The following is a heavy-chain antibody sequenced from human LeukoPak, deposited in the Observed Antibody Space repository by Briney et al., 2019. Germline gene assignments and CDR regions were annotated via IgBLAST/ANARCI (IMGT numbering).Heavy chain of an antibody. CDR2: INPNSGGT. D-gene: IGHD4-11*01. J-gene: IGHJ5*02. V-gene: IGHV1-2*02. CDR1: GYTFTGYY. Sequence: ASVRVSCKASGYTFTGYYMHWVRQAPGQGLEWMGWINPNSGGTNYAQKFQGRVTMTRDTSISTAYMELSRLRSDDTAVYYCASGDYSNYFDLDPWGQGTLVTVSS. CDR3: ASGDYSNYFDLDP.